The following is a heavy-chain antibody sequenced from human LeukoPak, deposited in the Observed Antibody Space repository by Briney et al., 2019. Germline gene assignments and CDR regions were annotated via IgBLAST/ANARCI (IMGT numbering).Heavy chain of an antibody. CDR3: ARVESTGYSSSWYGNWFDP. CDR1: GGSISSYY. V-gene: IGHV4-4*09. D-gene: IGHD6-13*01. J-gene: IGHJ5*02. CDR2: IYTSGST. Sequence: SETLSLTCTVSGGSISSYYWSWIRQPPGKGLEWIGYIYTSGSTNYNPSLKSRVTISVDTSKNPFSLKLSSVTAADTAVYYCARVESTGYSSSWYGNWFDPWGQGTLVTVSS.